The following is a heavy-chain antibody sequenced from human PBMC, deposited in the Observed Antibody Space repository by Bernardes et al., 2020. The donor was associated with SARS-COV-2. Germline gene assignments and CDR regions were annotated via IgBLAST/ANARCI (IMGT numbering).Heavy chain of an antibody. CDR2: MNPNSGNT. CDR1: GYTFTSYY. Sequence: ASVKVSCKASGYTFTSYYINWVRQATGQGLEWMGWMNPNSGNTGYAQKFQGRVTMTRNTSISTAYMELSSLRSEYSAVYYCAVRSSGWLNWFDPWGQGTLVTVSS. V-gene: IGHV1-8*01. D-gene: IGHD6-19*01. J-gene: IGHJ5*02. CDR3: AVRSSGWLNWFDP.